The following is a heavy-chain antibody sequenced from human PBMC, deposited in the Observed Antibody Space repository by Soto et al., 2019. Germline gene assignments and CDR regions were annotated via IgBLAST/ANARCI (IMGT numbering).Heavy chain of an antibody. CDR1: GYTFTSYY. V-gene: IGHV1-46*01. CDR3: ARDYLSSKLSLSYFDF. CDR2: INPSGGST. D-gene: IGHD2-2*01. J-gene: IGHJ4*02. Sequence: ASVKVSCKASGYTFTSYYMHWVRQAPGQGLEWMGIINPSGGSTSYAQKFQGRVTMTRDTSTSTVYMELTILRSEDAAVYYCARDYLSSKLSLSYFDFWGQGTLVTVSS.